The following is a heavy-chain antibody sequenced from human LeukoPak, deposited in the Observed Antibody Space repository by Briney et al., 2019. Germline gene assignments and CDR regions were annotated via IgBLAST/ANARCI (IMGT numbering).Heavy chain of an antibody. D-gene: IGHD2-2*01. V-gene: IGHV1-69*13. CDR3: ATHGRGYCSSTSCHYFDY. J-gene: IGHJ4*02. CDR1: GGTFSSYA. CDR2: IIPIFGTA. Sequence: GASVKVSCKASGGTFSSYAISWVRQAPGQGLEWMGGIIPIFGTANYAQKFQGRVTITADESTSTAHMELSSLRSEDTAVYYCATHGRGYCSSTSCHYFDYWGQGTLVTVSS.